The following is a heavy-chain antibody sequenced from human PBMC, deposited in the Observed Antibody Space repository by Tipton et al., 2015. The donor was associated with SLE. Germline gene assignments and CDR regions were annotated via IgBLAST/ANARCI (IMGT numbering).Heavy chain of an antibody. V-gene: IGHV4-39*01. J-gene: IGHJ6*03. D-gene: IGHD1-7*01. CDR1: AGSITSSSYY. CDR3: ARLKGRLELPGYHYYMDV. Sequence: TLSLTCTVSAGSITSSSYYWAWIRQPPGKGLERIGTIYHSGSTYYNPSLKSRVTISVDTSKNQFSLKLRSVTAADTAVYYCARLKGRLELPGYHYYMDVWGKGTTVTVSS. CDR2: IYHSGST.